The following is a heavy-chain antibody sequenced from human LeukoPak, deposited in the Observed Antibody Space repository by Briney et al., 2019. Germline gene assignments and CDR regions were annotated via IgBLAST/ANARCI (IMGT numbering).Heavy chain of an antibody. CDR3: AREVAGGFDI. V-gene: IGHV3-74*01. J-gene: IGHJ3*02. CDR1: GFTFSSFW. CDR2: IKSDGINT. Sequence: PGGSLRLSCAASGFTFSSFWMHWVRQAPGEGLVWVSRIKSDGINTTQADSVKGRFTISRDNPKSTLYLQMNRLRAEDTAVYYCAREVAGGFDIWGQGQWSPSPQ. D-gene: IGHD2-15*01.